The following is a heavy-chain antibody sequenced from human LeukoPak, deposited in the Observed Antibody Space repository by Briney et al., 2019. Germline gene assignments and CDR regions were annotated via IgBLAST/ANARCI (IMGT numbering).Heavy chain of an antibody. CDR3: ASGNRGFPGYFDY. D-gene: IGHD1-26*01. J-gene: IGHJ4*02. Sequence: GGSLRLSCAASGFIFTNYAMNWVRQAPGKGLEWVSAILSGGDTTSYADSVRGRFTISRDNSKNTLYLEMNSLRAEDTAVYYCASGNRGFPGYFDYWGQGTLDTVSS. V-gene: IGHV3-23*01. CDR1: GFIFTNYA. CDR2: ILSGGDTT.